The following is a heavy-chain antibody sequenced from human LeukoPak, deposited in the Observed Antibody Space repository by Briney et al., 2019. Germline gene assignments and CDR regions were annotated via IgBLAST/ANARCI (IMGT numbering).Heavy chain of an antibody. CDR3: ARDRDDFWSGYDAFDI. CDR1: GGTFSSYA. D-gene: IGHD3-3*01. J-gene: IGHJ3*02. V-gene: IGHV1-69*04. Sequence: ASVKVSCKASGGTFSSYAISWVRQAPGQGLEWMGRIIPILGIANYAQKFQGRVTITADKSTSTAYMELSSLRSEDTAVYYCARDRDDFWSGYDAFDIWGQGTMVTVPS. CDR2: IIPILGIA.